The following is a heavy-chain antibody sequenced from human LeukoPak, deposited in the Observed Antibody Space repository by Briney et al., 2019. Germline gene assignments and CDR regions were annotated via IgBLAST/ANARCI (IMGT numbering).Heavy chain of an antibody. CDR2: IHYIRDGP. J-gene: IGHJ2*01. CDR1: GFRFSRYA. V-gene: IGHV3-23*01. D-gene: IGHD1-26*01. CDR3: AKDRTVGASYWYFDL. Sequence: GGSLRLSCVGSGFRFSRYAMSWVRQAPGKGLEWVATIHYIRDGPYYADSVEGRFTISRDDSKNTVYLQMNTLRAEDTAIYYCAKDRTVGASYWYFDLWGRGTLVTVSS.